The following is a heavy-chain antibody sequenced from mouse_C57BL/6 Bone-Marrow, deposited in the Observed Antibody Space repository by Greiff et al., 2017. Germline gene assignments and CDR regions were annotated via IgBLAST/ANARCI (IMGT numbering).Heavy chain of an antibody. V-gene: IGHV1-19*01. Sequence: VQLQQSGPVLVKPGASVKMSCKASGYTFTDYYMNWVKQSHGKSLEWIGVLNPYNGGTSYNQQFKGKATLTVDKSSSTAYMGLNSLTSEDSAVYYCASPFYGNFYDWYFDVWGTGTTVTVSS. CDR1: GYTFTDYY. CDR3: ASPFYGNFYDWYFDV. D-gene: IGHD2-10*01. J-gene: IGHJ1*03. CDR2: LNPYNGGT.